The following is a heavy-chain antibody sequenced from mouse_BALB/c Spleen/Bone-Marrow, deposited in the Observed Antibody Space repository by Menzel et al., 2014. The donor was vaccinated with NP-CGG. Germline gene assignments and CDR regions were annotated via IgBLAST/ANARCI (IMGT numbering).Heavy chain of an antibody. CDR2: ITYDGSN. CDR1: GFSITSGYY. J-gene: IGHJ1*01. Sequence: VQLQQSGPGLVKPSQSLSLTCSVTGFSITSGYYWNWIRQFPGNKLEWMDSITYDGSNNYNPSLKNRLSITRDTSKNQFFLKLNSVTPEDTATYYCARGTGTYFDVWGAGTSVTVSS. D-gene: IGHD4-1*01. CDR3: ARGTGTYFDV. V-gene: IGHV3-6*02.